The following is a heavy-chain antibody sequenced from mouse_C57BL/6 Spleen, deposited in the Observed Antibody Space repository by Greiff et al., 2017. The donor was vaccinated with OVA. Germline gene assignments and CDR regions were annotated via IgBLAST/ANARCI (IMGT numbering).Heavy chain of an antibody. CDR1: GYAFTNYL. J-gene: IGHJ2*01. Sequence: QVQLKESGAELVRPGTSVKVSCKASGYAFTNYLIEWVKQRPGQGLEWIGVINPGSGGTNYNEKFKGKATLTADKSSSTAYMQLSSLTSEDSAVYFCARSDQATDFDYWGQGTTLTVSS. CDR3: ARSDQATDFDY. V-gene: IGHV1-54*01. D-gene: IGHD3-2*02. CDR2: INPGSGGT.